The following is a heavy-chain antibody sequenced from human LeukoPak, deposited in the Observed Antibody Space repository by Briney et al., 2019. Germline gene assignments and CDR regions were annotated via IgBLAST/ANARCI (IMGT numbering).Heavy chain of an antibody. CDR1: GFTFSTHW. CDR3: ARTFEGYPSGWWFDP. CDR2: INADGSST. V-gene: IGHV3-74*03. J-gene: IGHJ5*02. D-gene: IGHD5-12*01. Sequence: PGGSLILSCAASGFTFSTHWMHWVRHAPGKGLVWVSRINADGSSTMYADSVKGRFTISRDNAKNTLYLQMNSLGAEDTAVYYCARTFEGYPSGWWFDPRGQGTQVTVSS.